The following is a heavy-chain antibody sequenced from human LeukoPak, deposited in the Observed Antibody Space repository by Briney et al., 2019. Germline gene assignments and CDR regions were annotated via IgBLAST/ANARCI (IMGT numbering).Heavy chain of an antibody. CDR2: IYTSGST. V-gene: IGHV4-4*07. CDR1: GGSLSSYY. Sequence: SETLSLTCTVSGGSLSSYYWSWVRPPAGKGLEWIGRIYTSGSTNYNPSLKSRVTMSVDTSKNQFSLKLGSVTAADTAVYYCARDGNDFWSGYRKNWFDPWGQGTLVTVSS. D-gene: IGHD3-3*01. CDR3: ARDGNDFWSGYRKNWFDP. J-gene: IGHJ5*02.